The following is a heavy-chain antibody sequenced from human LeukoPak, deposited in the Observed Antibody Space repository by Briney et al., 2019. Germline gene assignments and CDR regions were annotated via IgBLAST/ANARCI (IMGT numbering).Heavy chain of an antibody. CDR2: ITGNGGST. V-gene: IGHV3-23*01. J-gene: IGHJ4*02. Sequence: GGSLRLSCAASGFTFRTYAMTWVRQAPGKGLEWVSSITGNGGSTYYADSVKGRFTISRDNSKNTLYLQMNSLKAEDTALYYCATRAPYYFDYWGQGTLVTVSS. CDR1: GFTFRTYA. D-gene: IGHD3-16*01. CDR3: ATRAPYYFDY.